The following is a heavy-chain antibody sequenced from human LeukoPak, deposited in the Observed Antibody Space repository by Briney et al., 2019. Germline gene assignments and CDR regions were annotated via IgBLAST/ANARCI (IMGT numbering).Heavy chain of an antibody. D-gene: IGHD2-2*01. CDR1: GGSISSD. Sequence: PSQTLSLTCTVSGGSISSDWSWIRQPAGKGLEWIGRIYTSGSTDYNPSLKSRITISVDTSKNQFSLKLSSVTAADTAVYYCARAPQVPAAIADAFDIWGQGTMVTVSS. CDR3: ARAPQVPAAIADAFDI. V-gene: IGHV4-61*02. J-gene: IGHJ3*02. CDR2: IYTSGST.